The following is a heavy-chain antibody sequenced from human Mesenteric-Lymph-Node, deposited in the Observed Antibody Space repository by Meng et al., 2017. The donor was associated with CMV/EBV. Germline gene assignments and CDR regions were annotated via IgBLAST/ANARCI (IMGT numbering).Heavy chain of an antibody. CDR2: ISRGFTTM. CDR1: GFTFSSYE. V-gene: IGHV3-48*03. CDR3: ARDDYSSSSYGMDV. Sequence: GESLKISCTASGFTFSSYEMNWVRQAPGKGLEWVSYISRGFTTMYYADSVKGRFIISRDNAKNSLYLQMNSLRAEDTAVYYCARDDYSSSSYGMDVWGQGTTVTVSS. J-gene: IGHJ6*02. D-gene: IGHD6-6*01.